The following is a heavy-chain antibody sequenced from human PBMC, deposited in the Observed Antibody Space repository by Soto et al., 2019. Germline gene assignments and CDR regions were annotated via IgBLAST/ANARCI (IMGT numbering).Heavy chain of an antibody. CDR1: GGTFSSYA. J-gene: IGHJ2*01. Sequence: QVQLVQSGAEVKKPGSSVKVSCKASGGTFSSYAISWVRQAPGQGLERMGGIIPIFGTANYAQKFQGRVTITADKSTSTAYMELSSLRSEDTAVYYCARVGVSSGWSYWYFDLWGRGTLVTVSS. D-gene: IGHD6-19*01. CDR2: IIPIFGTA. CDR3: ARVGVSSGWSYWYFDL. V-gene: IGHV1-69*06.